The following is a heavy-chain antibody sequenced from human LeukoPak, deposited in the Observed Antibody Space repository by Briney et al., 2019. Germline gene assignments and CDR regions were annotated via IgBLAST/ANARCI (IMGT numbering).Heavy chain of an antibody. V-gene: IGHV3-7*01. Sequence: GGSLRLSCEVSGFTFSGYWMSWVRQAPGKGLGWVANIKPDGGEKNHVDSVKGRFAISRDNVKNSVYLQMNSLRDEDTAVYYCARDRTNDYGHNVGAFDIWGQGTLVTVSS. CDR3: ARDRTNDYGHNVGAFDI. CDR2: IKPDGGEK. CDR1: GFTFSGYW. D-gene: IGHD4-17*01. J-gene: IGHJ3*02.